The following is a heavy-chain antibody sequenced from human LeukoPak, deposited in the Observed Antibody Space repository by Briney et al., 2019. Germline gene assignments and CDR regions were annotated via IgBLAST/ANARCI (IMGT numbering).Heavy chain of an antibody. CDR1: GFTFSSYE. D-gene: IGHD3-22*01. V-gene: IGHV3-48*03. CDR2: ISSSGSTI. J-gene: IGHJ4*02. CDR3: ARDQSPYDSSGYYGYN. Sequence: GSLRLSCAASGFTFSSYEMNWVRQAPGKGLEWVSYISSSGSTIYYVDSVKGRFTISRDNAKNSLYLQMNSLRAEETAVYYCARDQSPYDSSGYYGYNWGQGTLVTVSS.